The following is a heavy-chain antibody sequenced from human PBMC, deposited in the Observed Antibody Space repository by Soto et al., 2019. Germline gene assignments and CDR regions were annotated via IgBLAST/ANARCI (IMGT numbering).Heavy chain of an antibody. CDR3: ARYNYGYVDY. J-gene: IGHJ4*02. D-gene: IGHD5-18*01. Sequence: GGSLRLSCAASGFTFSDDYMRWIRQAPGKGLEWVSYITSSISYTNYADSVKGRFTISRDNAKNSLYLQMNSLRAEDTAVYYCARYNYGYVDYWGQGT. CDR2: ITSSISYT. CDR1: GFTFSDDY. V-gene: IGHV3-11*06.